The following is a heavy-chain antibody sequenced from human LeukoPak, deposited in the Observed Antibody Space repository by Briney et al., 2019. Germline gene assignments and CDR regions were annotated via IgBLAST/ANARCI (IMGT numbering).Heavy chain of an antibody. CDR1: GGSISSSGYY. V-gene: IGHV4-39*01. D-gene: IGHD1-26*01. CDR2: IYYSGST. Sequence: SETLSLTCTVSGGSISSSGYYWGWIRQPPGKGLEWIASIYYSGSTYYNPSLKSRVTISVDTSKNQLSLKLNSLTAADTAVYYCARHEYSGSYYGLSWFDPWGQGTLVTVSS. J-gene: IGHJ5*02. CDR3: ARHEYSGSYYGLSWFDP.